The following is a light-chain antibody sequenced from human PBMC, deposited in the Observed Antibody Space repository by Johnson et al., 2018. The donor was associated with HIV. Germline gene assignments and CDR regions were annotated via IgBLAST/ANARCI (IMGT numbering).Light chain of an antibody. CDR1: SSNIGNNY. Sequence: QSVLTKPPSVSAAPGQKVTISCSGSSSNIGNNYVSWYQQLPGTAPKLLIYDNNKRPSGIPDRVSGSKSGTSATLGITGLQTGDEADYYCGTWDSSLSVYVFGTGTKVTVL. V-gene: IGLV1-51*01. CDR2: DNN. CDR3: GTWDSSLSVYV. J-gene: IGLJ1*01.